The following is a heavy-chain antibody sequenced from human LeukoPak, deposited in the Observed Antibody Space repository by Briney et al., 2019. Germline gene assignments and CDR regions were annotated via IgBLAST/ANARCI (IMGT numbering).Heavy chain of an antibody. CDR3: ARGRAIWQWLHHWFDP. J-gene: IGHJ5*02. V-gene: IGHV4-34*01. Sequence: KPSETLSLTCAVYGGSFSGYYWSWIRQPPGKGLEWIGEINHSGSTNYNPSLKSRVTISVDTSKNRFSLKLSSVTAADTAVYYCARGRAIWQWLHHWFDPWGQGTLVTVSS. D-gene: IGHD6-19*01. CDR1: GGSFSGYY. CDR2: INHSGST.